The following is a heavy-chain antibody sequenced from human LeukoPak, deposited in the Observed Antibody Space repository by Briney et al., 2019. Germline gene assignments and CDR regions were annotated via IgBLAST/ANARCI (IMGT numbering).Heavy chain of an antibody. Sequence: ASVKVSCKASGYTFTGYYMHWVRQAPGQGLEWVGWINPNSGGTNYAQKFQGRVTMTRDTSISTAYMELSRLRSDDTAVYYCARAVTRYCSSTSCYYVIWGQGTMVTVSS. CDR3: ARAVTRYCSSTSCYYVI. J-gene: IGHJ3*02. CDR1: GYTFTGYY. CDR2: INPNSGGT. D-gene: IGHD2-2*01. V-gene: IGHV1-2*02.